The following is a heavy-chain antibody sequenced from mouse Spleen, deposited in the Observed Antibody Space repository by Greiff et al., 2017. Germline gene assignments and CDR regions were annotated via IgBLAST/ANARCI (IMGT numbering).Heavy chain of an antibody. J-gene: IGHJ2*01. CDR3: AREGDHYYGSIFDY. CDR1: GYTFTSYW. V-gene: IGHV1-7*01. CDR2: INPSSGYT. D-gene: IGHD1-1*01. Sequence: QVQLQQSGAELAKPGASVKLSCKASGYTFTSYWMHWVKQRPGQGLEWIGYINPSSGYTKYNQKFKDKATLTAYKSSSTAYMQLSSLTYEDSAVYYCAREGDHYYGSIFDYWGQGTTLTVSS.